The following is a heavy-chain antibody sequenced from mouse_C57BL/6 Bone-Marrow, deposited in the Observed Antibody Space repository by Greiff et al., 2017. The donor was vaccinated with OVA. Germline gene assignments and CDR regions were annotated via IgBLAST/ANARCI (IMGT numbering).Heavy chain of an antibody. J-gene: IGHJ1*03. CDR1: GFSLTSYG. V-gene: IGHV2-2*01. CDR2: IWSGGST. D-gene: IGHD2-4*01. Sequence: QVQLKQSGPGLVQPSQSLSITCTVSGFSLTSYGVHWVRQSPGKGLEWLGVIWSGGSTDYNAAFISRLSISKDNSKSQVFFKMNSLQADDTAIYYCARPYSDYLSYWYFDVWGTGTTVTVSS. CDR3: ARPYSDYLSYWYFDV.